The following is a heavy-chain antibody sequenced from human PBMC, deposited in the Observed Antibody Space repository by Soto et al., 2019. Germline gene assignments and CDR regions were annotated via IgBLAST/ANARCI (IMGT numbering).Heavy chain of an antibody. D-gene: IGHD1-26*01. CDR2: ISYDGSNK. J-gene: IGHJ4*02. CDR3: APWGRSGSY. V-gene: IGHV3-30*03. CDR1: GFTFSSYG. Sequence: QVQLMESGGGVVQPGRSLRLSCAASGFTFSSYGMHWVRQAPGKGLEWVAVISYDGSNKYYADSVKGRFTISRDNSKNTLYLQMNSLRAEDTAVYYCAPWGRSGSYWGQGTLVTVSS.